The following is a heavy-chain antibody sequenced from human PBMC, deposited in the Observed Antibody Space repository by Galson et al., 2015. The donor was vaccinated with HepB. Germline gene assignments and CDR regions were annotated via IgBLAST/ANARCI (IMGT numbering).Heavy chain of an antibody. D-gene: IGHD7-27*01. Sequence: SLRLSCAASGFTFGDYAMSWFRQAPGEGLEWVGLIRSKSHGGTAEYAASVKGRFTISTDVSTSIAYLQMNSLKTEDTALYYCSRDFKVNGDWWFDPWGQGTLVTVSS. CDR2: IRSKSHGGTA. J-gene: IGHJ5*02. V-gene: IGHV3-49*03. CDR1: GFTFGDYA. CDR3: SRDFKVNGDWWFDP.